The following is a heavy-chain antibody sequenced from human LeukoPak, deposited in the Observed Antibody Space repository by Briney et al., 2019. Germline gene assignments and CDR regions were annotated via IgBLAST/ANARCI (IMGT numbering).Heavy chain of an antibody. CDR3: AGIDSRRGYFDY. Sequence: AASVKVSCKPSGYTFTGYYMHWVRQAPAQGLEWMGWISPNSGGTNYAQKFQGRVTMTRDTSISTAYMELSRLRSDDTAVYYCAGIDSRRGYFDYWGQGTLVTVSS. CDR1: GYTFTGYY. V-gene: IGHV1-2*02. D-gene: IGHD1-26*01. J-gene: IGHJ4*02. CDR2: ISPNSGGT.